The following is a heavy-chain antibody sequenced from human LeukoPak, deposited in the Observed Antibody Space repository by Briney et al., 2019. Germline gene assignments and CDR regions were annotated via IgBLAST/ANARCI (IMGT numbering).Heavy chain of an antibody. J-gene: IGHJ6*04. CDR2: ISMSATTI. Sequence: GGSLRLSCAASGFSFSKYEMNWFRQAPGKGLEWLSYISMSATTIFYADSVEGRFTVSRDNAKNSLYLQMNRLRAEDTAVYYCAELGITMIGGVWGKGTTVTISS. CDR1: GFSFSKYE. D-gene: IGHD3-10*02. V-gene: IGHV3-48*03. CDR3: AELGITMIGGV.